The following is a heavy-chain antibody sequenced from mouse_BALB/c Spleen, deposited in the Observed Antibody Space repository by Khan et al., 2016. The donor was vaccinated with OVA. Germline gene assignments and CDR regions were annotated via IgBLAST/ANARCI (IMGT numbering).Heavy chain of an antibody. V-gene: IGHV1-18*01. Sequence: VQLKQSGPELVKPGASVKISCKTSGYTFSDYTVHWVKQSLGKSLDWIGVINPKNGGTAYNQKFKGKATLTVDRSSSTAYMEFRSLTSEDSAVFYCARDGCRYWGQGTSVTVAA. CDR2: INPKNGGT. CDR1: GYTFSDYT. CDR3: ARDGCRY. J-gene: IGHJ4*01.